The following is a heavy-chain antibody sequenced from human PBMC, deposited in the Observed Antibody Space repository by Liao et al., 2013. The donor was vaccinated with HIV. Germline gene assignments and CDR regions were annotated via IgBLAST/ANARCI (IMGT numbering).Heavy chain of an antibody. D-gene: IGHD2-21*01. CDR2: INHSGVT. CDR1: GGSFSGYF. V-gene: IGHV4-34*01. J-gene: IGHJ4*02. CDR3: ARGQFHGSWYFEY. Sequence: QVQLQQWGAGLLKPSETLSLTCAVYGGSFSGYFWTWIRQSPGKGLEWIGEINHSGVTNNNPSLKSRVSISLDTFRKRFSLRLSSVTAADTGVYYCARGQFHGSWYFEYWGQGSLITISS.